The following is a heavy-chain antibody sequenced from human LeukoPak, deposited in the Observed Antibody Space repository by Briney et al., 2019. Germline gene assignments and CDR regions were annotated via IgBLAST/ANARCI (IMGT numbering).Heavy chain of an antibody. D-gene: IGHD1-26*01. CDR1: GFTFSSYA. Sequence: GGSLRLSCAASGFTFSSYAMSWVRQAPGKGLEWVSASGSGGSTYYADSVKGRFTISRDNSKNTLYLQMNSLRAEDTAVYYCARGGSYLSAFDIWGQGTMVTVSS. J-gene: IGHJ3*02. CDR2: SGSGGST. V-gene: IGHV3-23*01. CDR3: ARGGSYLSAFDI.